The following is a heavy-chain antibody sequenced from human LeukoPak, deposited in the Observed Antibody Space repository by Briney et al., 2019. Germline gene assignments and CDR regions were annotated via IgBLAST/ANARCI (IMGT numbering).Heavy chain of an antibody. V-gene: IGHV3-7*01. D-gene: IGHD4-17*01. Sequence: GGSLRLSCAASGFTFSSYWMTWVRQAPGEGLEWVANIKQDGSDKYYVDSVKGRFTVSKDNAKNSLYLQMNTLRAEDTAVYYCARGVTTATYFDYWGQGTLVTVSS. CDR1: GFTFSSYW. J-gene: IGHJ4*02. CDR3: ARGVTTATYFDY. CDR2: IKQDGSDK.